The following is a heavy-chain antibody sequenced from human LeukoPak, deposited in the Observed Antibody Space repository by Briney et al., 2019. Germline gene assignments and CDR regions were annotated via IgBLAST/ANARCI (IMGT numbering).Heavy chain of an antibody. D-gene: IGHD1-26*01. CDR3: AKAQYSGSYNAFDI. J-gene: IGHJ3*02. CDR1: GFTFDDHA. Sequence: GGSLRLSCAASGFTFDDHAMHWVRQAPGKGLEWVSGISWNSGSIGYADSVKGRFTISRDNAKNSLYLQMNSLRAEDTALYYCAKAQYSGSYNAFDIWGQGTMVTVSS. CDR2: ISWNSGSI. V-gene: IGHV3-9*01.